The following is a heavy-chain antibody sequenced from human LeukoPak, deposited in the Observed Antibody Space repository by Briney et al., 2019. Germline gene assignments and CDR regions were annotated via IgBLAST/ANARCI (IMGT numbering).Heavy chain of an antibody. CDR3: AKDLLTGYYPFDY. J-gene: IGHJ4*02. V-gene: IGHV3-21*04. D-gene: IGHD3-9*01. CDR2: ISSSSSYI. Sequence: GGSLRLSCAASGFTFSSYSMNWVRQAPGKGLEWVSSISSSSSYIYYADSVKGRFTISRDNSKNTLYLQMNSLRAEDTAVYYCAKDLLTGYYPFDYWGQGTLVTVSS. CDR1: GFTFSSYS.